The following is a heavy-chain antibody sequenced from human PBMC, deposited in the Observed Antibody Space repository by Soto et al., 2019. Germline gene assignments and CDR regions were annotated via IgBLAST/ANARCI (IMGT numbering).Heavy chain of an antibody. J-gene: IGHJ1*01. Sequence: EVQLVETGGGLIQPGGSLRLSCAASGFTVSNKHMSWVRQAPGKGLECVSILYADERTYYADSVKGRFTISRDSSKNTLSLQMNSLRDEDTAMYYCVGAPPGDCGQGTPVTVSS. D-gene: IGHD3-16*01. V-gene: IGHV3-53*02. CDR2: LYADERT. CDR3: VGAPPGD. CDR1: GFTVSNKH.